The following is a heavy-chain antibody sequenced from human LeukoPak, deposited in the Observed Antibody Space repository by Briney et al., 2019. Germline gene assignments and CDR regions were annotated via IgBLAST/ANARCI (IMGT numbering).Heavy chain of an antibody. CDR3: AREVSSSSWYQYGMDV. CDR1: GGSISSGGYY. Sequence: SETLSLTGTVSGGSISSGGYYWSWIRQHPGKGLEWIGYIYYSGSTYYNPSLKSRVTISVDTSKNQFSLKLSSVTAADTAVYYCAREVSSSSWYQYGMDVWGQGTTVTVSS. CDR2: IYYSGST. D-gene: IGHD6-13*01. V-gene: IGHV4-31*03. J-gene: IGHJ6*02.